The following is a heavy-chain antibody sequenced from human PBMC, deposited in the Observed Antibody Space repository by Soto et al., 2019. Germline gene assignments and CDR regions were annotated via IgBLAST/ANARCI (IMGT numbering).Heavy chain of an antibody. V-gene: IGHV1-18*01. CDR2: ISAYNGNT. J-gene: IGHJ6*02. CDR1: GYTFTSYG. CDR3: ASPLPEYPGRPYYYYYGMDV. Sequence: QVQLVQSGAEVKKPGASVKVSCKASGYTFTSYGISWVRQAPGQGLEWMGWISAYNGNTNYAQKLQGRVTMTTDTSTSTAYMELRSLRSDDTAVYYCASPLPEYPGRPYYYYYGMDVWGQGTTVTVSS.